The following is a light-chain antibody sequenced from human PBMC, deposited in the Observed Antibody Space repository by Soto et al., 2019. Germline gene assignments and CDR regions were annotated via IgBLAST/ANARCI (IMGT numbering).Light chain of an antibody. Sequence: QSVLAQPPSASGTPGQRVTISCSGSNSNIGRNIVNWYQQLPGTAPKLLLYNNNQRPSGVPDPLSGSKSGTSASLAIRGPQSEEEVDYYCAAWDDSLNSYVFGTGTKGTGL. CDR3: AAWDDSLNSYV. V-gene: IGLV1-44*01. J-gene: IGLJ1*01. CDR1: NSNIGRNI. CDR2: NNN.